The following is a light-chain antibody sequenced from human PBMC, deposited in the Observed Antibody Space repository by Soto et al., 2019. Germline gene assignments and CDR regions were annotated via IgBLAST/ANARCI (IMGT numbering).Light chain of an antibody. CDR3: QEYSNVHV. CDR2: AAS. J-gene: IGKJ3*01. V-gene: IGKV1-27*01. CDR1: QGIRNF. Sequence: DIQMTQSPTSLSASAGDRVTITCRASQGIRNFEARYLQKPGKAPKLLIYAASTLQSGLPSRFSGSGSGTDFTLAINSLQPEDVATDSCQEYSNVHVFGPGTKVDIK.